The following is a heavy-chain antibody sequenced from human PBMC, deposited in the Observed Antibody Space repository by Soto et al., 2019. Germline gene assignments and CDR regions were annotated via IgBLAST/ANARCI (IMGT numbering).Heavy chain of an antibody. J-gene: IGHJ4*02. V-gene: IGHV3-30-3*01. Sequence: QVQLVESGGGVVQPRRSLRLSCAASGFTFSSYAMHWVRQAPGTGLEWVAVISYDGSNKYYADSVKGRFTISRDNSKNTLDLQMNSLRAEDTAVYYCARERSGWYGIDYWGQGTLVTVSS. CDR3: ARERSGWYGIDY. CDR1: GFTFSSYA. CDR2: ISYDGSNK. D-gene: IGHD6-19*01.